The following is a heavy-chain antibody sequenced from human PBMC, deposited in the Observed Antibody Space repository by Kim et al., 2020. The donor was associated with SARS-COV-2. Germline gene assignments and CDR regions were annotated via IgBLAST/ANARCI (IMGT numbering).Heavy chain of an antibody. CDR1: GGSISSSSYY. V-gene: IGHV4-39*01. CDR2: ICYSGST. CDR3: ARQGVVVVVVAATRMAFDI. Sequence: SETLSLTCTVSGGSISSSSYYWGWIRQPPGKGLEWIGSICYSGSTYYNPSLKSRVTISVDTSKNQFSLKLSSVTAADTAVYYCARQGVVVVVVAATRMAFDIWGQGTMFTVSS. D-gene: IGHD2-15*01. J-gene: IGHJ3*02.